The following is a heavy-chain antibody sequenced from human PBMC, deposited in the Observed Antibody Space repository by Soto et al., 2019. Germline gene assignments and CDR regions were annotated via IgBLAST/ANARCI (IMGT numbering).Heavy chain of an antibody. D-gene: IGHD1-1*01. CDR1: GCSISSSSYY. CDR2: IYYSGST. V-gene: IGHV4-39*01. J-gene: IGHJ4*02. CDR3: PDPTNDAS. Sequence: SETLSLTCTFSGCSISSSSYYWGWIRQPPGKGLEWIGSIYYSGSTYYNPSLKSRVTISVDTSKNQFSLKLSSVTAEDTAVYYCPDPTNDASWGQGTLVTVSS.